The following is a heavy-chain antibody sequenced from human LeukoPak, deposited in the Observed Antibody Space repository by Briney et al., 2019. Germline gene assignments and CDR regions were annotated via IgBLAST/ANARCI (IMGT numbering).Heavy chain of an antibody. CDR2: ISSNGGST. V-gene: IGHV3-64D*06. CDR3: VKRLNNYFDY. Sequence: GGSLRLSCSASGFIFSSYAMHWVRQAPGKGLEFVSGISSNGGSTYYADSVKARVTMSRDNSKNALYLQMSSLRAEDTAVYYCVKRLNNYFDYWGQGTLVTVSS. D-gene: IGHD4/OR15-4a*01. CDR1: GFIFSSYA. J-gene: IGHJ4*02.